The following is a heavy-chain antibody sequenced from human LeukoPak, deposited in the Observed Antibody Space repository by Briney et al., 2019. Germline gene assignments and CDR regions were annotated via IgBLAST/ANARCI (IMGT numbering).Heavy chain of an antibody. Sequence: PGGSLRLSCAASGITFRTFWMSWVRQAPGKGLEWVANLKEDGSDKYYADSVKGRFTISRDNAKNSLFLQMSSLRVDDTAIYYCASDSAGYDYWGQGTLVTVSS. CDR3: ASDSAGYDY. V-gene: IGHV3-7*01. CDR1: GITFRTFW. D-gene: IGHD5-12*01. CDR2: LKEDGSDK. J-gene: IGHJ4*02.